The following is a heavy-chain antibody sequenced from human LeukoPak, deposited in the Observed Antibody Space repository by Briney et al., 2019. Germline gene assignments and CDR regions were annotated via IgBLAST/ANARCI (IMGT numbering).Heavy chain of an antibody. CDR3: ARAPYYYDNSGYFRFDY. D-gene: IGHD3-22*01. J-gene: IGHJ4*02. V-gene: IGHV4-61*01. CDR2: IYSSGST. Sequence: SETLSLTCTVSGGSVSSRTYYWSWIRQPPGKGLEWIGYIYSSGSTNYNPSLRSRVTISVDTSKNQFSLKLTSVTAADTAVYYCARAPYYYDNSGYFRFDYWGQGTLVTVSS. CDR1: GGSVSSRTYY.